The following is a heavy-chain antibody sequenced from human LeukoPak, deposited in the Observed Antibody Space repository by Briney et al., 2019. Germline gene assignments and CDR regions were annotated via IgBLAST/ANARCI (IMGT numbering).Heavy chain of an antibody. Sequence: GRSLRLSCAASGFTFSSQAMHWVRQAPGKGLEWVAVVSYDGSNEYYADSVKGRFTISRDNSKNTLYLQMNSLRAEDTALYYCATSTVAKYDYWGQGTLVAVSS. J-gene: IGHJ4*02. V-gene: IGHV3-30*04. CDR2: VSYDGSNE. D-gene: IGHD4-11*01. CDR3: ATSTVAKYDY. CDR1: GFTFSSQA.